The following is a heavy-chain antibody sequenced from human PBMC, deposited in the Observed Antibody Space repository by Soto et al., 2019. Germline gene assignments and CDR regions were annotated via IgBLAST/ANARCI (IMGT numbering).Heavy chain of an antibody. CDR3: ARVRAAGCFPSRYYYYYGRDV. CDR2: INHSGST. Sequence: QVQLQQWGAGLLKPSETLSLTCAVYGGSFSGYYWSWIRQPPGKGLEWRGEINHSGSTNYNPSLKSRVTISVDTSKNQFSMKLSSVTAADTAVYYCARVRAAGCFPSRYYYYYGRDVWGQGTTVTVSS. CDR1: GGSFSGYY. D-gene: IGHD6-13*01. J-gene: IGHJ6*02. V-gene: IGHV4-34*01.